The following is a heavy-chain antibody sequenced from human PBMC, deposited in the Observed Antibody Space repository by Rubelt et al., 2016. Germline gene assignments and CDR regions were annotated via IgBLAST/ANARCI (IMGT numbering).Heavy chain of an antibody. V-gene: IGHV3-30*04. CDR3: RCGRDAFDI. CDR1: GFTFSSYA. Sequence: VQLVESGGGVVQPGGSLRLSCAASGFTFSSYAMHWVRQAPGKGLEWVAVISYDGSNKYYADSVKVRFTISRDNSKNTLYLQMTSLRAEDTAVYYGRCGRDAFDIWGQGTMVTVSS. CDR2: ISYDGSNK. J-gene: IGHJ3*02. D-gene: IGHD1-26*01.